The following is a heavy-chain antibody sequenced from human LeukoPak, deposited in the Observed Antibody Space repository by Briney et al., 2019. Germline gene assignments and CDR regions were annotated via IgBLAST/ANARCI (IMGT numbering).Heavy chain of an antibody. D-gene: IGHD1-26*01. J-gene: IGHJ5*02. CDR2: MNPNSGNS. CDR1: GYTFTSYD. CDR3: AREGATGRHIGRNWFDP. Sequence: ASVTVSCKASGYTFTSYDINWVRQATGQGLEWMGWMNPNSGNSGYAQKFQGRVTMTRNTSISTAYMELSSLRSEDTAVYYCAREGATGRHIGRNWFDPWGQGTLVTVSS. V-gene: IGHV1-8*01.